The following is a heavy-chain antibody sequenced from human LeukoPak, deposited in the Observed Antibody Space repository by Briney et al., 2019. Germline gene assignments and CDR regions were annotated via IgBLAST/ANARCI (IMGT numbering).Heavy chain of an antibody. J-gene: IGHJ6*03. CDR2: ISAYTGNT. CDR3: ARRTAFQGYYYYMDV. Sequence: ASVKVSCKASGYTFSNYGISWVRQAPGQGLEWMGWISAYTGNTNYAQKVQGRVTMTTDTSTSTAYMELRSLRSDDTAVYYCARRTAFQGYYYYMDVWGKGTTVTVSS. CDR1: GYTFSNYG. D-gene: IGHD3-3*02. V-gene: IGHV1-18*01.